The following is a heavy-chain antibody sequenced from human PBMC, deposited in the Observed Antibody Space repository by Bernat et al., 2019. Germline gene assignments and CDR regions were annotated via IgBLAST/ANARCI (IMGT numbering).Heavy chain of an antibody. V-gene: IGHV3-33*01. CDR2: IWYDGSNK. D-gene: IGHD5-24*01. CDR1: GFTFSSYG. J-gene: IGHJ4*02. CDR3: ARVGDGYNYFDY. Sequence: QMQLVESGGGVVQPGTSLRLSCATSGFTFSSYGMHWVRQAPGKGLEWVAVIWYDGSNKYYADSVKGRFTISRDNSKNTLYLQMNSLRAEDTAVYYCARVGDGYNYFDYWGQGTLVTVSS.